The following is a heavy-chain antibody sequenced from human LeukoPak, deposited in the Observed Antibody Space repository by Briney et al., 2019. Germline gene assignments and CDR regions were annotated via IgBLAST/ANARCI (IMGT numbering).Heavy chain of an antibody. J-gene: IGHJ4*02. V-gene: IGHV1-69*01. CDR1: GGTVSSYV. D-gene: IGHD6-19*01. Sequence: SVKVSCKASGGTVSSYVISWVRQAPGQGLEWMGGIIPIFGTANYAQKFQGRVTITADESTSTAYMELSSLRSEDTAVYYCARDLKSSGWRRSANEGFDYWGQGTLVTVSS. CDR2: IIPIFGTA. CDR3: ARDLKSSGWRRSANEGFDY.